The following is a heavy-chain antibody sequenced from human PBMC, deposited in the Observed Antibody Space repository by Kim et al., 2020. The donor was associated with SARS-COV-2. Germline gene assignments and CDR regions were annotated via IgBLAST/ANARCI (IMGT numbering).Heavy chain of an antibody. CDR3: ARGDCSGGSCYLNFDY. V-gene: IGHV1-46*01. J-gene: IGHJ4*02. CDR2: INPSGGST. D-gene: IGHD2-15*01. CDR1: GYTFTSYY. Sequence: ASVKVSCKASGYTFTSYYMHWVRQAPGQGLEWMGIINPSGGSTSYAQKFQGRVTMTRDTSTSTVYMELSSLRSEDTAVYYCARGDCSGGSCYLNFDYWGQGALVTVSS.